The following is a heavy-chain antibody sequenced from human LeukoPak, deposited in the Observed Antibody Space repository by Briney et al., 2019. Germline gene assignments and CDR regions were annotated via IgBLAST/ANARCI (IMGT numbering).Heavy chain of an antibody. CDR2: IYYSGST. V-gene: IGHV4-39*01. D-gene: IGHD6-19*01. J-gene: IGHJ4*02. Sequence: NPSETLSLTCTVSGGSISSSSYYWGWIRQPPGKGLEWIGSIYYSGSTYYNPSLKSRVTISVDTSKNQFSLKLSSVTAADTAVYYCVLEGGWPDPNFDYWGQGTLVTVSS. CDR1: GGSISSSSYY. CDR3: VLEGGWPDPNFDY.